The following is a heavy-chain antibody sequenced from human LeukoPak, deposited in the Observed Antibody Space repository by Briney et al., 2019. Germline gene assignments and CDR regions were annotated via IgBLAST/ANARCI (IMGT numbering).Heavy chain of an antibody. V-gene: IGHV4-39*07. CDR2: IYYSGST. D-gene: IGHD3-10*01. J-gene: IGHJ4*02. Sequence: SETLSLTCTVSGGSISSSSYYWGWIRQPPGKGLEWIGSIYYSGSTYYNPSLKSRVTISVDTSKNQFSLKLSSVTAADTAVYYCARGHGGYWGQGTLVTVSS. CDR1: GGSISSSSYY. CDR3: ARGHGGY.